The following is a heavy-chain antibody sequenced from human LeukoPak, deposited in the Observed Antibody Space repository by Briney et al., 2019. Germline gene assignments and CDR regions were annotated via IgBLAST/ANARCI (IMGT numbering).Heavy chain of an antibody. CDR2: I. V-gene: IGHV3-23*01. CDR1: GFTFGDYA. Sequence: GGSLRLSCAASGFTFGDYAMSWVRRSPGKGLEWVSAIDSVKGRFTISRDNSKNTRYLQMKSLRAGDTALYYCVGGYQLLLFDDWGQGTLVTVSS. CDR3: VGGYQLLLFDD. D-gene: IGHD2-2*01. J-gene: IGHJ4*02.